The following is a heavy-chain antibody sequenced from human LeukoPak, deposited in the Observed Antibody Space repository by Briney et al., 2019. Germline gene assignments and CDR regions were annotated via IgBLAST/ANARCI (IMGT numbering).Heavy chain of an antibody. J-gene: IGHJ4*02. CDR1: GFTFSSYS. CDR2: ISSSSSYI. V-gene: IGHV3-21*01. D-gene: IGHD2-2*02. CDR3: ARGLRGIVVVPAAIHYFDY. Sequence: GGSLRLSCAASGFTFSSYSMNWVRQAPGKGLEWVSSISSSSSYIYYADSVKGRFTISRDNAKNSLYLQMNSLRAEDTAVYYCARGLRGIVVVPAAIHYFDYWGQGTLVTVSS.